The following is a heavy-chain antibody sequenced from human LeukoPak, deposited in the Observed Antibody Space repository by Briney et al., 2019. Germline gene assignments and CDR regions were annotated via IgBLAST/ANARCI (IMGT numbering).Heavy chain of an antibody. CDR2: ISWNSGST. D-gene: IGHD1-26*01. CDR3: ARGATYAYYQDY. V-gene: IGHV3-9*01. CDR1: GFTFDDYA. J-gene: IGHJ4*02. Sequence: PGRSLRLSCAASGFTFDDYAMHWVRQAPGKGLEWVSGISWNSGSTSYADSVKGRFTISRDNAKNTLYLQMNSLRAEDTAVYYCARGATYAYYQDYWGQGTLVTVSS.